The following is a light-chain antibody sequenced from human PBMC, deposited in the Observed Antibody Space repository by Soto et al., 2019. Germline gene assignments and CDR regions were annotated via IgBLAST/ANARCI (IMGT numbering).Light chain of an antibody. CDR2: DTN. J-gene: IGLJ3*02. V-gene: IGLV7-46*01. Sequence: QAVVTQEPSLTVSPGGTVTLTCASSTGAVATNHYPYWFQQKPGRAPRTLIYDTNNRHSWAPARFSGSLLGGKPALTLSGAQPEDEAEYYCSLTNRGSRVFGGGTKLTVL. CDR1: TGAVATNHY. CDR3: SLTNRGSRV.